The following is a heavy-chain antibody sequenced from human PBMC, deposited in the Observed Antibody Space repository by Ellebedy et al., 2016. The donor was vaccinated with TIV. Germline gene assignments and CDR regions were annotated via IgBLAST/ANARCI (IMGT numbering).Heavy chain of an antibody. CDR3: ARDRALGYFDA. D-gene: IGHD5-18*01. V-gene: IGHV4-59*12. Sequence: SETLSLXCSVSDDSFDLSYWSWIRQPPGKGLQWIGYIFYDGSADYNPSLKSRVTMSVDASNNLFSLRLSSVTAVDTAVYYCARDRALGYFDAWGQGTLVTVSS. CDR2: IFYDGSA. CDR1: DDSFDLSY. J-gene: IGHJ3*01.